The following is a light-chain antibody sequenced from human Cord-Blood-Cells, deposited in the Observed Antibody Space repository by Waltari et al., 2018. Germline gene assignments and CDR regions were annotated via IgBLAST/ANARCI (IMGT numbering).Light chain of an antibody. V-gene: IGLV2-8*01. CDR2: ECG. Sequence: QSALTQPPSASGSPGQSVTISCTGTSSDVGGYNYVSWYQQHPGKAPKLVIYECGKRPPGVPDRFSGSKSGNTASLTGSGLQAEDEADYYGSSYAGSNNLVFGGGTKLTVL. CDR3: SSYAGSNNLV. CDR1: SSDVGGYNY. J-gene: IGLJ2*01.